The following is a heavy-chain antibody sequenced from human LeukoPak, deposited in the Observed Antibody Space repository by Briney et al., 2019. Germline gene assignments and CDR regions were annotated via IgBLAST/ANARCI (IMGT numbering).Heavy chain of an antibody. CDR3: ARKLELRGPSLYYFDY. J-gene: IGHJ4*02. Sequence: TSETLSLTCTVSGGSISSGGYYWSWIRQPPGKGLEWIGYIYHSGSTYYNPSLKSRVTISVDRSKNQFSLKLSSVTAADTAVYYCARKLELRGPSLYYFDYWGQGTLVTVSS. V-gene: IGHV4-30-2*01. CDR2: IYHSGST. D-gene: IGHD1-7*01. CDR1: GGSISSGGYY.